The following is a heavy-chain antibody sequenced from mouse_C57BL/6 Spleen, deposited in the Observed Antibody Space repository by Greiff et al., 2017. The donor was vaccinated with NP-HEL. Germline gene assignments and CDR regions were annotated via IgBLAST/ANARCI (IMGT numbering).Heavy chain of an antibody. CDR2: INPSNGGT. CDR1: GYTFTSYW. V-gene: IGHV1-53*01. J-gene: IGHJ4*01. Sequence: QVQLQQPGTELVKPGASVKLSCKASGYTFTSYWMHWVKRRPGQGLEWMGNINPSNGGTNYNEKFKGKATLTVDKSSSTAYMQLSSLTSEDSAVYYCARGLYYGRIPHYYAMDYWGQGTSVTVSS. D-gene: IGHD1-1*01. CDR3: ARGLYYGRIPHYYAMDY.